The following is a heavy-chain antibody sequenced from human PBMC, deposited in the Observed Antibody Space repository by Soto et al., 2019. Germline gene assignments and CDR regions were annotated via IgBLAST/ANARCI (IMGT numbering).Heavy chain of an antibody. CDR1: GGTFSSYA. J-gene: IGHJ4*02. D-gene: IGHD6-13*01. CDR2: IIPIFGTA. CDR3: ARDREGSSSWYASLQYYFDY. Sequence: QVQLVQSGAEVKKPGSSVTVSCKASGGTFSSYAISWVRQAPGQGLEWMGGIIPIFGTANYAQKFQGRVTITADKSTSTAYMELSSLRSEDTAVYYCARDREGSSSWYASLQYYFDYWGQGTLVTVSS. V-gene: IGHV1-69*06.